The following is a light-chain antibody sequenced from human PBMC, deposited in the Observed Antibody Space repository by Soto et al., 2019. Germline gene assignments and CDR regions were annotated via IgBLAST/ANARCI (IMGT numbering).Light chain of an antibody. V-gene: IGKV3-15*01. Sequence: ETVMTQSPATLSVSPGEGATLSCRASQSVSNNYLAWYQHKPGQTPRLLIYDTSTRATGVPARFSGSRSGPEFTLTINSLQSEDFAIYYCQPYNNWPLTFGGGTKVDIK. J-gene: IGKJ4*01. CDR1: QSVSNN. CDR2: DTS. CDR3: QPYNNWPLT.